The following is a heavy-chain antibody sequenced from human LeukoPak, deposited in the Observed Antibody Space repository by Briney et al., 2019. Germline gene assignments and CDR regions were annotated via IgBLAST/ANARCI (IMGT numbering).Heavy chain of an antibody. J-gene: IGHJ3*02. Sequence: ASVKVSCKVSGYTLTELSMHWVRQAPGKGLEWMGGFDPEDGETIYAQKFQGRVTMTEDTSTDTAYMELSSLRSEDTAVYYCARGQVVPAARGDAFDIWGQGTMVTVSS. CDR2: FDPEDGET. CDR1: GYTLTELS. D-gene: IGHD2-2*01. V-gene: IGHV1-24*01. CDR3: ARGQVVPAARGDAFDI.